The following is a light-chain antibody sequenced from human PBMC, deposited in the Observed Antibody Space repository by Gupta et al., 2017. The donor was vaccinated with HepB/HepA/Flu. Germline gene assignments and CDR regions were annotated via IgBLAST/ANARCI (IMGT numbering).Light chain of an antibody. CDR2: GTS. CDR3: HQSYSTPYT. V-gene: IGKV1-39*01. Sequence: DIQMTQSPSCLSTSVGDRVTITCRTSQSISTYLNWYQQKPGKAPNLLIYGTSSLQSGVPSRFRGSGSGTDFTLTISSVQPEDFATYFCHQSYSTPYTFGQGTKVEIK. J-gene: IGKJ2*01. CDR1: QSISTY.